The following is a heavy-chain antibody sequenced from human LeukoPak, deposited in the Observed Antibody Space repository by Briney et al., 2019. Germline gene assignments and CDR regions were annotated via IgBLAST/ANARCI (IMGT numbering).Heavy chain of an antibody. V-gene: IGHV4-59*01. CDR3: AGSGSYYSLNWFDP. J-gene: IGHJ5*02. CDR2: IYYSGST. D-gene: IGHD3-10*01. CDR1: GGSISSYY. Sequence: SETLSLTCTVSGGSISSYYWSWIRQPPGKGLEWIGYIYYSGSTNYNPSLKSRVTISVDTSKNQFSLKLSSVTAADTAVYYCAGSGSYYSLNWFDPWGQGTLVTVSS.